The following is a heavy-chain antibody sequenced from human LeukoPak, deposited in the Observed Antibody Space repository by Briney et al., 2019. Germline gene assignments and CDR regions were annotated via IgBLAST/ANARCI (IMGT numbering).Heavy chain of an antibody. J-gene: IGHJ4*02. CDR3: ARTIAARGDY. CDR1: VFTFSSYS. Sequence: GGSLRLSCAASVFTFSSYSMNWVRQAPGKGLEWVSSISSSSSYIYYADSVKCRFTISRDNAKNSLYLQMNSLRAEDTAVYYCARTIAARGDYWGQGTLVTVSS. CDR2: ISSSSSYI. D-gene: IGHD6-13*01. V-gene: IGHV3-21*01.